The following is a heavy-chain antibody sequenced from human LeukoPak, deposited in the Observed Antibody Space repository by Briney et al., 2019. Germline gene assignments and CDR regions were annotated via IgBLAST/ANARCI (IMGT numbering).Heavy chain of an antibody. Sequence: ASVKVSCKASGYTFTSYDINWVRQATGQGLEWMGWMNPNSGNTGYAQKFQGRVTITRNTSISTAYMELSSLRSEDTAVYYCTRLVVTTTDAFDIWGQGTMVTVSS. J-gene: IGHJ3*02. D-gene: IGHD2-21*01. CDR3: TRLVVTTTDAFDI. CDR1: GYTFTSYD. V-gene: IGHV1-8*03. CDR2: MNPNSGNT.